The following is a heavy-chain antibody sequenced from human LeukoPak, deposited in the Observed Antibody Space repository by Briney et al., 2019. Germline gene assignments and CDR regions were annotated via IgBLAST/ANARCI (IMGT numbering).Heavy chain of an antibody. CDR2: INPNSGGT. Sequence: AASLKVSCKASGYRFIDNYIHWVRQAPGQGLEWMGWINPNSGGTNYAQKFQGRVTVTRDTSISTAYMELSRLRSDDTAVYYCAFKGGSFYDSSGSFDYWGQGTLVTVSS. CDR1: GYRFIDNY. V-gene: IGHV1-2*02. J-gene: IGHJ4*02. CDR3: AFKGGSFYDSSGSFDY. D-gene: IGHD3-22*01.